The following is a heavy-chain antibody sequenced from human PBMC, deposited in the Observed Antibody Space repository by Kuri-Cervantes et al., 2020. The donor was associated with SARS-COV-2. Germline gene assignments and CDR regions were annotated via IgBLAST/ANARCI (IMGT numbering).Heavy chain of an antibody. V-gene: IGHV4-39*01. D-gene: IGHD1-14*01. J-gene: IGHJ6*02. CDR1: GGSISSSSYY. CDR2: VYYDGST. Sequence: SETLSLTCTVSGGSISSSSYYWAWIRQPPGKGPEWIGSVYYDGSTYYTPSLKSRVTISVDTSKTQFSLKVSSVTAADTAVYYCARHLRNPGMDVWGQGTTVTVSS. CDR3: ARHLRNPGMDV.